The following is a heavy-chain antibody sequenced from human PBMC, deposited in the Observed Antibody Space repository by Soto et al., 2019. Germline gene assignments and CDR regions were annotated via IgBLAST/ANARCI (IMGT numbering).Heavy chain of an antibody. Sequence: PGGSLRLSCAASGFTFSSYGMHWVRQAPGKGLEWVAVISYDGSNKYYADSVKGRFTISRDNSKNTLYLQMNSLRAEDTAVYYCAKDSSSWHRYGMDVWGQGTTVTVSS. D-gene: IGHD6-13*01. V-gene: IGHV3-30*18. CDR3: AKDSSSWHRYGMDV. CDR1: GFTFSSYG. CDR2: ISYDGSNK. J-gene: IGHJ6*02.